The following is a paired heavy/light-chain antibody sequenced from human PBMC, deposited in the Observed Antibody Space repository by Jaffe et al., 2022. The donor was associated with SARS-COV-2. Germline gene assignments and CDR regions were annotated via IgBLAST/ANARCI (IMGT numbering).Heavy chain of an antibody. CDR1: GGSFSDFY. V-gene: IGHV4-34*01. Sequence: QVQLQQWGAGLLKPSETLSLTCAVYGGSFSDFYWNWIRQPPGKGLEWIGEINHSGSTNYNPSLKSRVTISVDTSKNQFSLKLSSVTAADTAVYYCARGEGDYTGVLRYFDWSHKFDYWGQGTLVTVSS. J-gene: IGHJ4*02. CDR2: INHSGST. D-gene: IGHD3-9*01. CDR3: ARGEGDYTGVLRYFDWSHKFDY.
Light chain of an antibody. CDR2: DAS. V-gene: IGKV1-12*01. CDR1: QGISSR. J-gene: IGKJ2*01. CDR3: QQANSFPYT. Sequence: DIQMTQSPSSVSASVGDRVTITCRASQGISSRLVWYQQKPGKAPKLLIYDASSLQSGVPSRFSGSGSGTDFTLTISSLQPEDFATYYCQQANSFPYTFGQGTKLEIK.